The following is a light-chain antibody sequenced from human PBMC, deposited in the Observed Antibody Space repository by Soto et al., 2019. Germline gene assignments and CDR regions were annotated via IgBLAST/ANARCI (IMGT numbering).Light chain of an antibody. J-gene: IGKJ4*01. CDR1: QRVNHN. V-gene: IGKV3-15*01. Sequence: EIVMTQSPATLSVSPGESCTLSCRSSQRVNHNVAWYQQKPGQAPRLLIYGAGSRATGVPDRFSGSGTGTDFTLTISSLQAEDFGVYFCHHDNNWALTFGGGTKVDI. CDR3: HHDNNWALT. CDR2: GAG.